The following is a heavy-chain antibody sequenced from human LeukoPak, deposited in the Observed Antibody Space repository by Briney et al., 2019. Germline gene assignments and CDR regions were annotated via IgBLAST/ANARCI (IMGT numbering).Heavy chain of an antibody. D-gene: IGHD3-10*01. CDR2: IKQDGSEK. J-gene: IGHJ4*02. V-gene: IGHV3-7*01. CDR1: GFTFSSYW. CDR3: ARLLPPYYGSGSYGVDY. Sequence: GGSLRLSCAASGFTFSSYWMSWVRQAPGKGLEWVANIKQDGSEKYCVDSVKGRFTISRDNAKSALYLQMNSLRAEDTAVYYCARLLPPYYGSGSYGVDYWGQGTLVTVSS.